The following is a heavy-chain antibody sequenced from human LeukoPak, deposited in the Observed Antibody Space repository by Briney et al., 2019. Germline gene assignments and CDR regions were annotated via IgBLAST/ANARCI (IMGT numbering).Heavy chain of an antibody. CDR3: ARTITVVTPIDY. Sequence: ASVKVSCKASGYTSTDYYMHWVRQAPGQGLEWMGWINPNSGGTNYAQNFQGRVTMTRDTSITTAYMELSRLKSDDAAVYYCARTITVVTPIDYWGQGTLVTVSS. CDR2: INPNSGGT. V-gene: IGHV1-2*02. J-gene: IGHJ4*02. CDR1: GYTSTDYY. D-gene: IGHD4-23*01.